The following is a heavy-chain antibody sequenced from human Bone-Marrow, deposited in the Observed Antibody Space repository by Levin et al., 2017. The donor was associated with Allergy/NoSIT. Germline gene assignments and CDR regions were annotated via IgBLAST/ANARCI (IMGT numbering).Heavy chain of an antibody. D-gene: IGHD3-22*01. CDR1: GFTFSSYW. Sequence: GESLKISCAASGFTFSSYWMSWVRQAPGKGLEWVANIKQDGSEKYYVDSVKGRFTISRDNAKNSLYLQMNSLRAEDTAVYYCARDHFSDTTDYWGQGTLVTVSS. CDR3: ARDHFSDTTDY. J-gene: IGHJ4*02. CDR2: IKQDGSEK. V-gene: IGHV3-7*04.